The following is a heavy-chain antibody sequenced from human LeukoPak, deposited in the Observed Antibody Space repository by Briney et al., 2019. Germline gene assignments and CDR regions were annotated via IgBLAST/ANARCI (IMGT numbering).Heavy chain of an antibody. Sequence: PSETLSLTCTVSGGSISSGDYYWSWIRQPPGKGLEWIGYIYYSGSTYYNPSRKSRVTISVATSENQFSLQLRSVTAADTAVYYCARVGGYSYGGYYYYYYMDVWGKGTTVTVSS. V-gene: IGHV4-30-4*08. D-gene: IGHD5-18*01. CDR3: ARVGGYSYGGYYYYYYMDV. J-gene: IGHJ6*03. CDR1: GGSISSGDYY. CDR2: IYYSGST.